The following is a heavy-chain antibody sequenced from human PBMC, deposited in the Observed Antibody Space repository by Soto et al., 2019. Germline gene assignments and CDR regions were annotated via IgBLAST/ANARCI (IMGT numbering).Heavy chain of an antibody. J-gene: IGHJ4*02. V-gene: IGHV4-4*07. CDR1: GDCITRYE. D-gene: IGHD6-6*01. CDR3: ARGRYNTGSSIPYFDN. Sequence: PSETLSLTCTVSGDCITRYESSCMRKPAGKGLEWIGRMFASGSTNYNPSLRSRVTLSIDRAKKQFSLKLNSVTAADTGVYFCARGRYNTGSSIPYFDNWGQGTLVTVSS. CDR2: MFASGST.